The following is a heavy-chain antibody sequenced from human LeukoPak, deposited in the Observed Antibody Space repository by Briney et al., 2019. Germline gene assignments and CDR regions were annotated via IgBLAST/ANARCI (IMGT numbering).Heavy chain of an antibody. J-gene: IGHJ5*02. CDR3: AKHLRRRFFSKTLGFDP. CDR2: IYYSGST. Sequence: SETLSLTRTVSGGSISSYYWSWIRQPPGKGLEWIAYIYYSGSTNYNPSLKSRVTISLDTSKNQFTLKLNSVTAADTAVYYCAKHLRRRFFSKTLGFDPWGQGTLVTVSS. V-gene: IGHV4-59*08. CDR1: GGSISSYY. D-gene: IGHD3-3*01.